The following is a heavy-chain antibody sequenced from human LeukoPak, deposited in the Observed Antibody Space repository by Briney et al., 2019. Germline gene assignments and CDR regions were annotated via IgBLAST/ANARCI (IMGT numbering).Heavy chain of an antibody. V-gene: IGHV1-8*01. CDR1: GYTFTSYD. J-gene: IGHJ6*02. CDR3: ARGAVGRGTTMVRVPWGYYYYGMDV. D-gene: IGHD3-10*01. Sequence: ASVKVSCKASGYTFTSYDINWVRQATGQGLEWMGWMNPNSGNTGYAQKFQGRVTMTRNTSISTAYMELSSLRSEDTAVYYCARGAVGRGTTMVRVPWGYYYYGMDVWGQGTTVTVSS. CDR2: MNPNSGNT.